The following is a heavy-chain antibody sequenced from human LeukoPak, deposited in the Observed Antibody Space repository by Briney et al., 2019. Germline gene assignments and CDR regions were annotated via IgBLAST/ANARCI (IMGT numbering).Heavy chain of an antibody. J-gene: IGHJ5*02. CDR3: ARAGYCSSTSCSRAGYNWFDP. CDR2: IYYSGST. Sequence: SETLSLTCTVSGGSISSSSYYWGWIRQPPGKGLEWIGSIYYSGSTYYNPSLKSRVTISVDTSKNQFSLKLSSVTAADTAVYYCARAGYCSSTSCSRAGYNWFDPWGQGTLVTVSS. V-gene: IGHV4-39*07. CDR1: GGSISSSSYY. D-gene: IGHD2-2*03.